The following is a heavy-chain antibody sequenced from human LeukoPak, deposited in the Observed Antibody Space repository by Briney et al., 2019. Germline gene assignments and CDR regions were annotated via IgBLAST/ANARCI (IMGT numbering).Heavy chain of an antibody. V-gene: IGHV1-2*02. CDR1: GYTFTDYY. Sequence: ASVKVSCKASGYTFTDYYMHWVRQAPGQGLEWMGWINVNRGGTNYAQRFQGRVTMTTDTSTSTAYMELTSLRSDDTAVYYCARFVGGYGWGSYTYYPYGMDVWGQGTTVTVSS. CDR2: INVNRGGT. J-gene: IGHJ6*02. CDR3: ARFVGGYGWGSYTYYPYGMDV. D-gene: IGHD3-10*01.